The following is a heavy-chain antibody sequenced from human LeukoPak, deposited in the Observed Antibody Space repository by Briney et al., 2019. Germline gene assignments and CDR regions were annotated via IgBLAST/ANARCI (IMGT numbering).Heavy chain of an antibody. CDR1: GFTFSSYA. CDR3: ARDIEWLVLGY. V-gene: IGHV3-30-3*01. Sequence: GGSLRLSCAASGFTFSSYAMHWVRQAPGKGLEWVAVISYDGSNKYYADSVKGRFTISRDNSKNTLCLQMNSLRAEDTAVYYCARDIEWLVLGYWGQGTLVTVSS. D-gene: IGHD6-19*01. CDR2: ISYDGSNK. J-gene: IGHJ4*02.